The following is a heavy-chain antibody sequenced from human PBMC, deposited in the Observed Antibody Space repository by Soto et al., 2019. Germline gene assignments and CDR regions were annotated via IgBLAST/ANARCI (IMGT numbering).Heavy chain of an antibody. D-gene: IGHD3-10*01. CDR2: MYHSGTF. Sequence: SETLSLTCAVSGGSIVGVGYSWIRIRQPPGGGLEWIGYMYHSGTFLKSPSLKTRLTMSLDMSKNQFSLTLNSMTAADTAVYYCARAQFYSGSGNYNNLMFDAWGQGIQVTVSS. V-gene: IGHV4-30-2*01. CDR1: GGSIVGVGYS. J-gene: IGHJ5*02. CDR3: ARAQFYSGSGNYNNLMFDA.